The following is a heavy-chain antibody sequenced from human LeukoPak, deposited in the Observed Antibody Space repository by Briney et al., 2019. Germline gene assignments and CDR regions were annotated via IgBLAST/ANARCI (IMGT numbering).Heavy chain of an antibody. D-gene: IGHD6-13*01. J-gene: IGHJ6*03. Sequence: PSETLSLTCTVSGGSISSYYWSWIRQPPGKGLEWIGYIYYSGSTNYNPSLKSRVTISVDTSKNQFSLKLSSVTAADTAVYYCARRTLAAPYYYYYYMDVWGKGTTVTVSS. V-gene: IGHV4-59*01. CDR3: ARRTLAAPYYYYYYMDV. CDR1: GGSISSYY. CDR2: IYYSGST.